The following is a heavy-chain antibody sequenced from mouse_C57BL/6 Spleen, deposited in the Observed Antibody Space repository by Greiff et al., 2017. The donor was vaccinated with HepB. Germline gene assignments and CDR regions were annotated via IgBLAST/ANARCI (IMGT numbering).Heavy chain of an antibody. V-gene: IGHV5-17*01. CDR3: ARPGTWYFDV. J-gene: IGHJ1*03. D-gene: IGHD4-1*01. Sequence: EVMLVESGGGLVKPGGSLKLSCAASGFTFSDYGMHWVRQAPEKGLEWVAYISSGSSTIYYADTVKGRFTISRDNAKNTLFLQMTSLRSEDTAMYYCARPGTWYFDVWGTGTTVTVSS. CDR1: GFTFSDYG. CDR2: ISSGSSTI.